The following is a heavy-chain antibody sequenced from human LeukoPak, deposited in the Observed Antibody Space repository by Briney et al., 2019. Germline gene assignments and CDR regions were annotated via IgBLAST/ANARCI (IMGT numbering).Heavy chain of an antibody. CDR1: GGSFSSSLYY. CDR2: IYYSGST. J-gene: IGHJ4*02. CDR3: ARERYYDSSGYYPCFDY. V-gene: IGHV4-39*02. D-gene: IGHD3-22*01. Sequence: SETLSLTYTVYGGSFSSSLYYWGWIRQPPGKGLEWIGSIYYSGSTYYNPSLKSRVTISVDTSKNQFSLRLSSVTAADTAVYYCARERYYDSSGYYPCFDYWGQGTLVTVSS.